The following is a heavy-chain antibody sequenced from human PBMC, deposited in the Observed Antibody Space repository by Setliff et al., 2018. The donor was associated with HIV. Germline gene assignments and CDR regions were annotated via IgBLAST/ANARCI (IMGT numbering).Heavy chain of an antibody. D-gene: IGHD2-2*01. J-gene: IGHJ6*03. CDR2: IFPGDSDT. Sequence: GESLKISCTGSGYSFANYWIGWVRQMPGKGLEWMGIIFPGDSDTRYSPSFQGQVTISADTSISTAYLQWRSLKASDTAMYYCARQPGRAAMGRENYYYYYMDVWGKGTTVTVSS. CDR1: GYSFANYW. CDR3: ARQPGRAAMGRENYYYYYMDV. V-gene: IGHV5-51*01.